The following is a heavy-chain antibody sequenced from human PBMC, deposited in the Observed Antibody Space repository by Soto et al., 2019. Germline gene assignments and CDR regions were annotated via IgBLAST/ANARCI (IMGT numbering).Heavy chain of an antibody. J-gene: IGHJ4*02. V-gene: IGHV5-10-1*01. CDR3: ARPTYYYDSSGYYTYYFDC. CDR1: GYSFTSYW. Sequence: GESLKISCKGSGYSFTSYWISWVRQMPGKGLEWMGRIDPSDSYTNYSPSFQGHVTISADKSISTAYLQWSSLKASDTAMYYCARPTYYYDSSGYYTYYFDCWGQGTLGTVCS. CDR2: IDPSDSYT. D-gene: IGHD3-22*01.